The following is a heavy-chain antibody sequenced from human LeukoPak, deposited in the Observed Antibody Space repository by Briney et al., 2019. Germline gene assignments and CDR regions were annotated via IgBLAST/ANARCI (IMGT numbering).Heavy chain of an antibody. CDR2: VRTKTHGGAP. D-gene: IGHD3-10*01. Sequence: PGRSLRLSCKGSGVTFGDYAVTWVRQAPGKGLEWVGFVRTKTHGGAPETAASVKGRFNVSRDDSEGIAYLQMTSLRTEDTAMYYCARVNFRDYRGYTWFEPWGQGTLVTVSS. CDR1: GVTFGDYA. J-gene: IGHJ5*02. V-gene: IGHV3-49*04. CDR3: ARVNFRDYRGYTWFEP.